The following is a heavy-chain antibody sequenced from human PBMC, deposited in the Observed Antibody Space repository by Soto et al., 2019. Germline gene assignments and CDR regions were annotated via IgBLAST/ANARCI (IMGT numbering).Heavy chain of an antibody. CDR3: ARISRLIVVVKTQQTFDY. Sequence: SETLSLTCAVYGGSFSGYYWSWIRQPPGKGLEWIGEINHSGSTNYNPSLKSRVTISVDTSKNQFSLKLSSVTAADTAVYYCARISRLIVVVKTQQTFDYWGQGTLVTVSS. D-gene: IGHD3-22*01. J-gene: IGHJ4*02. CDR1: GGSFSGYY. CDR2: INHSGST. V-gene: IGHV4-34*01.